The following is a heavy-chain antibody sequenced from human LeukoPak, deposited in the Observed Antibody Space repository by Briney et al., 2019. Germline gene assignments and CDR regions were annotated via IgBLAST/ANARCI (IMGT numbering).Heavy chain of an antibody. D-gene: IGHD6-13*01. CDR3: ASEGVATPATIDY. Sequence: PGGSLRLSCAASGFTFSTYSMNWVRQAPGKGLEWVSYISSSSSSTIRYADSVRGRFTISRDNAKNSLFLQMNSLRAEDTAVYYCASEGVATPATIDYWGQGTLVTVSS. V-gene: IGHV3-48*01. CDR2: ISSSSSSTI. CDR1: GFTFSTYS. J-gene: IGHJ4*02.